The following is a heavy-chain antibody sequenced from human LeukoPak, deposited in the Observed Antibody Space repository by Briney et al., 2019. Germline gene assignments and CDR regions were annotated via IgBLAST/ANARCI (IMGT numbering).Heavy chain of an antibody. CDR3: TRGASYYDY. D-gene: IGHD3-10*01. Sequence: PGGPLRLSCAASGFTVNNNYMNWVRQAPGKGLEWVSGIHPGDNTYYADSVKGRFTISRDNSKNTLYLQMNSLRAEDTAVYYCTRGASYYDYWGQGTLVTVSS. J-gene: IGHJ4*02. V-gene: IGHV3-53*01. CDR1: GFTVNNNY. CDR2: IHPGDNT.